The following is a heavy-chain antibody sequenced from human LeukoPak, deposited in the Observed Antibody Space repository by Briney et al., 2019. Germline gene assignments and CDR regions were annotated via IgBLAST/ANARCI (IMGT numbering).Heavy chain of an antibody. Sequence: ASVKVSRKASGYTFNSYGIHWVRQAPGQGLEWMGWISTYDDDTSSAQHLQDRVTMTTNTSTSTAYMELRSLRSDDTAVYYCARDHTRIQPGLWGQGTLVTVSS. V-gene: IGHV1-18*01. CDR2: ISTYDDDT. CDR1: GYTFNSYG. CDR3: ARDHTRIQPGL. D-gene: IGHD5-18*01. J-gene: IGHJ4*02.